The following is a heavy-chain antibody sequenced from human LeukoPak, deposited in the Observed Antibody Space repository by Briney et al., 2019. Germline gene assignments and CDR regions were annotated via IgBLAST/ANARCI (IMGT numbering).Heavy chain of an antibody. CDR2: IYYSGST. V-gene: IGHV4-59*08. CDR3: ARHDSSGFHPRNWFDP. D-gene: IGHD6-19*01. CDR1: GGPISSYY. Sequence: SETLSLTCTVSGGPISSYYWSWIRQPPGKGLEWIGYIYYSGSTNYNPSLKSRVTISVDTSKNQLYLKLRSVTAADTAVYYCARHDSSGFHPRNWFDPWGQGTLVTVSS. J-gene: IGHJ5*02.